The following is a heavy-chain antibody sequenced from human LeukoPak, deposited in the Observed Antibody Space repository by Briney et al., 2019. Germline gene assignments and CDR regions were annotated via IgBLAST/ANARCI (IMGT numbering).Heavy chain of an antibody. CDR2: ISYSGST. V-gene: IGHV4-39*01. J-gene: IGHJ5*02. Sequence: SETLSLTCTVSGGSISSSSYYWGWIRQPPGKGLEWIGSISYSGSTSYNPSLKSRVTISVDTSKNQFFLNLSSVTAADTAVYYCARQEIGLRSFDPWGQGTLVTVSS. CDR1: GGSISSSSYY. CDR3: ARQEIGLRSFDP. D-gene: IGHD3/OR15-3a*01.